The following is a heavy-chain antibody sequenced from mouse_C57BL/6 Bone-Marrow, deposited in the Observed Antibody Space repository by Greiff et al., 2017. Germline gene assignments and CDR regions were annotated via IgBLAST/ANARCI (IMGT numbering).Heavy chain of an antibody. CDR1: GFTFSSYA. J-gene: IGHJ3*01. CDR2: ISDGGSYT. CDR3: ARDEGSLLLWFAY. Sequence: VQLKESGGGLVKPGGSLKLSCAASGFTFSSYAMSWVRQTPEKRLEWVATISDGGSYTYYPDNVKGRFTISRDNAKNNLYLQMSHLKSEDTAMYYCARDEGSLLLWFAYWGQGTLVTVSA. D-gene: IGHD2-1*01. V-gene: IGHV5-4*01.